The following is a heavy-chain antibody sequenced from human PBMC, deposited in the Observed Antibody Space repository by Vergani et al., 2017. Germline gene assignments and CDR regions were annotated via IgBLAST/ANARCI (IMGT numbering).Heavy chain of an antibody. D-gene: IGHD6-13*01. CDR3: ARASIAAAGGDFDY. V-gene: IGHV4-39*01. Sequence: QLQLQESGPGLVKPSETLSLTCTVSGGPTSSSSYYWGWIRQPPGKGLEWIGSIYYSGSTYYNPSLKSRVTISVDTSKNQFSLKLSAVTAADTAVYYCARASIAAAGGDFDYWGQGTLVTVSS. CDR1: GGPTSSSSYY. J-gene: IGHJ4*02. CDR2: IYYSGST.